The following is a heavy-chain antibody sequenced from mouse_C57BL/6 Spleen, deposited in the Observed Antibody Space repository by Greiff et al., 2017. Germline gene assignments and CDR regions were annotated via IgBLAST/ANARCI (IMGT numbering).Heavy chain of an antibody. V-gene: IGHV5-12*01. Sequence: EVQVVESGGGLVQPGGSLKLSCAASGFTFSDYYMYWVRQTPEKRLEWVAYISNGGGSTYYPDTVKGRFTISRDNAKNTLYLQMSRLKSEDTAMYYCARHYSKGAFAYWGQGTLVTVSA. CDR3: ARHYSKGAFAY. CDR2: ISNGGGST. J-gene: IGHJ3*01. D-gene: IGHD2-5*01. CDR1: GFTFSDYY.